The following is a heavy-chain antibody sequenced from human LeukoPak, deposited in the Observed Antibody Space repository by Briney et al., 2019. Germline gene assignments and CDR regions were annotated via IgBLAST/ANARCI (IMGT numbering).Heavy chain of an antibody. CDR3: ARKIGFGGAFDI. CDR1: GFTFSSCS. J-gene: IGHJ3*02. V-gene: IGHV3-21*01. CDR2: ISSSSSYI. Sequence: GGSLRLSCAASGFTFSSCSMNWVRQAPGKGLEWVSSISSSSSYIYYADSVKGRFTISRDNAKNSLYLQMNSLRAEDTAVYYCARKIGFGGAFDIWGQGTMVTVSS. D-gene: IGHD4-23*01.